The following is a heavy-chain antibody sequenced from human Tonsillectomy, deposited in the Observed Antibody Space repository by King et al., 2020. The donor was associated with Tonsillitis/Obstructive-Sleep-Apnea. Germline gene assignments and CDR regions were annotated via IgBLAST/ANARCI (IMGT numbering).Heavy chain of an antibody. Sequence: VQLVQSGAEVKRPGESLRISCKGSGYSFISYWITWVRQMPGKGLEWMGRIDPSDSYTNYSPSFQGHVTIPADKSISTPYLQWSSLKASDTAMYYCASSHPRYCSSTSCFAFDIWRQGTMVTVSS. V-gene: IGHV5-10-1*01. CDR3: ASSHPRYCSSTSCFAFDI. CDR2: IDPSDSYT. J-gene: IGHJ3*02. D-gene: IGHD2-2*01. CDR1: GYSFISYW.